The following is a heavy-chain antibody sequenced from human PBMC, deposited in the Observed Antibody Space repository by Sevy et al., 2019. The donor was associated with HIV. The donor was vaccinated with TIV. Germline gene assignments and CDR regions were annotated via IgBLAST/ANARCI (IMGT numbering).Heavy chain of an antibody. J-gene: IGHJ4*02. CDR1: GFTFSSYA. CDR2: IRGSGGST. D-gene: IGHD4-17*01. V-gene: IGHV3-23*01. CDR3: AKGPVNGDYLYYFDN. Sequence: GGSLRLSCAASGFTFSSYAMSWVRQAPGKGLEWVSAIRGSGGSTYYADSVKGRFTISRDNSKNTLYLQMNSLRAEDTAVYYCAKGPVNGDYLYYFDNWGQGTLVTVSS.